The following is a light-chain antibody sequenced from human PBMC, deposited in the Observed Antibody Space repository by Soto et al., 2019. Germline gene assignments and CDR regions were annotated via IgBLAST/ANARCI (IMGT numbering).Light chain of an antibody. CDR2: DAS. CDR1: QSISSW. CDR3: QQSFSAPWT. V-gene: IGKV1-5*01. Sequence: DIQITQSPSTLSASVGDRVTITCRASQSISSWLAWYQQKPGKAPKLLIYDASNLETGVPSRFSGSGSGTDFTLTISSLQPEDFATYYCQQSFSAPWTFGQGTKVDIK. J-gene: IGKJ1*01.